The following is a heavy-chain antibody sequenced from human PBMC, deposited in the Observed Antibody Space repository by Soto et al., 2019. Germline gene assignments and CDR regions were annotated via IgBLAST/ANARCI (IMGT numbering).Heavy chain of an antibody. CDR1: GFTFSSYE. CDR3: ARDQRITIFGVIDFDY. Sequence: LRLSCAASGFTFSSYEMNWVRQAPGKGLAWVSYISSSGSTIYYADSVKGRFTISRDNAKNSLYLQMNSLRAEDTAVYYCARDQRITIFGVIDFDYWGQGTLVTVSS. V-gene: IGHV3-48*03. D-gene: IGHD3-3*01. J-gene: IGHJ4*02. CDR2: ISSSGSTI.